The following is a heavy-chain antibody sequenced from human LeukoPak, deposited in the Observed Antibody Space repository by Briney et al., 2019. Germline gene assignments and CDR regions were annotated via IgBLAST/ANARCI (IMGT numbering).Heavy chain of an antibody. CDR2: ISGSGDNI. J-gene: IGHJ4*02. CDR3: AKSDCSYISCYVLDY. D-gene: IGHD2-2*01. V-gene: IGHV3-23*01. Sequence: GGSLRLACAASGFTFSSYAMSWVRQAPGKGLEWVSSISGSGDNIYYADSVKGRFTISRDSSKKTLYLQMKILRAEDTAVYYCAKSDCSYISCYVLDYWGQGTQVTVSS. CDR1: GFTFSSYA.